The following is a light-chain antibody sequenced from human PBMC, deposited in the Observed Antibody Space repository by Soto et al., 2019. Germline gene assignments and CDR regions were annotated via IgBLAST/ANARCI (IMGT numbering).Light chain of an antibody. CDR3: QPYYSTPYT. CDR1: QSVLYSSNNKNY. CDR2: WPS. Sequence: DIVMTQSPDSLAVSLGERATINCKSSQSVLYSSNNKNYLAWYQQKPGQPPKLLIYWPSTRESGVPDLFSGSGSGTDSTLTISSLQAEDGAVYYCQPYYSTPYTFGQGTKLEIK. V-gene: IGKV4-1*01. J-gene: IGKJ2*01.